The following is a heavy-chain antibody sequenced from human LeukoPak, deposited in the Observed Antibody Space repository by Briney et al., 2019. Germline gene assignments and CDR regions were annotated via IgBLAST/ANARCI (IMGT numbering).Heavy chain of an antibody. CDR1: GFTFSNYN. V-gene: IGHV3-21*06. CDR2: ISSSSSFI. D-gene: IGHD4-23*01. Sequence: GGSLRLSCAASGFTFSNYNINWVRQAPGKGLEWVSSISSSSSFIYYADSVKGRFTISRDNAKSSLYLQMNSLRAEDTAVYYCARDDYNGNCFDYWGQGTLVTVSS. J-gene: IGHJ4*02. CDR3: ARDDYNGNCFDY.